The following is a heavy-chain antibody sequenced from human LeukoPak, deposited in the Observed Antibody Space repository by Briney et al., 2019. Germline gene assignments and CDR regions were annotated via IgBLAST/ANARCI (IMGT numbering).Heavy chain of an antibody. CDR1: GGSFSGYY. J-gene: IGHJ4*02. Sequence: SETLSLTCAVYGGSFSGYYWSWIRQPPGKRLEWIGEINHSGSTNYNPSLKSRVTISVDTSKNQFSLKLSSVTAADTAVYYCARARGYYGSGSGFDYWGQGTLVTVSS. CDR3: ARARGYYGSGSGFDY. V-gene: IGHV4-34*01. CDR2: INHSGST. D-gene: IGHD3-10*01.